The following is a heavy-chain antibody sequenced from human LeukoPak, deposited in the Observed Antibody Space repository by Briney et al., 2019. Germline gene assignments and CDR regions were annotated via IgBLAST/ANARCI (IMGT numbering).Heavy chain of an antibody. Sequence: GGSLRLSCAASGFTFSSYWMHWVRQAPGKGLEWVSVISSSGGSTYYADSVKGRFTISRDNSKDTLYLQMNSLRAEDTAVYYCAKSPGSRSYPHYFDYWGQGTLVTVSS. CDR3: AKSPGSRSYPHYFDY. CDR1: GFTFSSYW. CDR2: ISSSGGST. V-gene: IGHV3-23*01. J-gene: IGHJ4*02. D-gene: IGHD3-10*01.